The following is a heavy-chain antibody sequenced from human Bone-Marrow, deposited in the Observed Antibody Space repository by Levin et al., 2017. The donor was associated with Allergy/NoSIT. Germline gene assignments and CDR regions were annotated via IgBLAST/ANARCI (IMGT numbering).Heavy chain of an antibody. CDR1: GGSISSSSYY. CDR3: ARHSSIAARPRGSSFDY. J-gene: IGHJ4*02. V-gene: IGHV4-39*01. CDR2: IYYSGST. D-gene: IGHD6-6*01. Sequence: SETLSLTCTVSGGSISSSSYYWGWIRQPPGKGLEWIGSIYYSGSTYYNPSLKSRVTISVDTSKNQFSLKLSSVTAADTAVYYCARHSSIAARPRGSSFDYWGQGTLVTVSS.